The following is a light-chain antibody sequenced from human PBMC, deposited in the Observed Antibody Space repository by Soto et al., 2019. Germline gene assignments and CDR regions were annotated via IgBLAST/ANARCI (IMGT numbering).Light chain of an antibody. CDR3: SSFTRSTTWV. CDR1: SSDVGGYNY. J-gene: IGLJ3*02. V-gene: IGLV2-14*03. CDR2: DVS. Sequence: QSVLTQPASVSGSPGQSITISCAGTSSDVGGYNYVSWYQQHPGKAPKLMIYDVSNRPSGVSNRFSGSKSDNTASLTISGLQADDEADYYCSSFTRSTTWVSGGGTQLTVL.